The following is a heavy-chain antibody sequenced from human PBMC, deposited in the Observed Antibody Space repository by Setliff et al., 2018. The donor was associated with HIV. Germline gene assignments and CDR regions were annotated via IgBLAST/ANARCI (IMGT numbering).Heavy chain of an antibody. CDR3: AVYSSSWFRYYGMDV. V-gene: IGHV1-2*02. D-gene: IGHD6-13*01. Sequence: VASVKVSCKASGYTFTDYYIHWVRQAPGQGLEWMGWIYPNTGGTNYAQKFQGRVTMTRGTSISTAYMELSRLRSDDTAVYYCAVYSSSWFRYYGMDVWGQGTTVTVSS. J-gene: IGHJ6*02. CDR2: IYPNTGGT. CDR1: GYTFTDYY.